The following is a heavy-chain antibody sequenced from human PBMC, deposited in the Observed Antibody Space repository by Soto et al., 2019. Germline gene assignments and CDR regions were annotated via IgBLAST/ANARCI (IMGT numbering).Heavy chain of an antibody. Sequence: PGGSLRLSCAASGFTFSSYGMHWVRQAPGKGLEWVAVIWFDGSNKFYADSVKGRFTISRDNSKNTVSLQMNSLRDEDSAAYYCATTGPYRAQRTPVTVSS. CDR1: GFTFSSYG. CDR3: ATTGPY. CDR2: IWFDGSNK. J-gene: IGHJ4*02. V-gene: IGHV3-33*01.